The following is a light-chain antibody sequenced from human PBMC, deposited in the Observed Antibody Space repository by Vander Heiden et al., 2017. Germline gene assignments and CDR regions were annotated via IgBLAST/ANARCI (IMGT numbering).Light chain of an antibody. CDR1: QSVSSSY. Sequence: EIVLTQSPGTLSLSPGERATLSCRASQSVSSSYVAWYQQKPGQAPRLLIYGASSRATGVPDRFSGSGSGTDFTHTISRLEPEDFAVYYCQQYGSSPWTFGQGTKVEI. V-gene: IGKV3-20*01. J-gene: IGKJ1*01. CDR3: QQYGSSPWT. CDR2: GAS.